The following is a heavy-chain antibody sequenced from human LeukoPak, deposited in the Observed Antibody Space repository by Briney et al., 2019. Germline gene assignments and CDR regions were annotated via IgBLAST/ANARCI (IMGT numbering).Heavy chain of an antibody. Sequence: GGSLRLSCAASGFTFSSYAMSWVRQALGKGLEWVSAISGSGGSTYYADSVKGRFTISRDNSKNTLYLQMNSLRAEDTAVYYCAKRTGYDFWSGYPDYWGQGTLVTVSS. D-gene: IGHD3-3*01. CDR1: GFTFSSYA. J-gene: IGHJ4*02. CDR2: ISGSGGST. CDR3: AKRTGYDFWSGYPDY. V-gene: IGHV3-23*01.